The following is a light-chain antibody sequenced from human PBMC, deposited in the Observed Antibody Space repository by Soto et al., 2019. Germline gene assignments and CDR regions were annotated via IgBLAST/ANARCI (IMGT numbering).Light chain of an antibody. V-gene: IGKV1-33*01. CDR2: GAS. J-gene: IGKJ2*02. Sequence: IQLTQSPSSLSASVGDRVTITCRASQGINSFLAWYQQKPGEAPKLLIYGASTLQSGVPSRFSGGGSGTHFTFTISSLQAEDLATYYCQQYDILHRTFGQGTKLEIK. CDR3: QQYDILHRT. CDR1: QGINSF.